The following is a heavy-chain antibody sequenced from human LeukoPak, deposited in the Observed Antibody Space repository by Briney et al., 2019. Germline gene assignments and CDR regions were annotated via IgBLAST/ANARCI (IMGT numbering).Heavy chain of an antibody. V-gene: IGHV4-59*01. J-gene: IGHJ4*02. Sequence: PSETLSLTCTVSGGSISPYYWSRIRQPPGKGLEWLGYIYYSGSTDYNPSLKSRVAISVDTSKNQFSLKLSSVTAADTAVYYCARSTGSTMFIDYWGQGTLVTVSS. CDR2: IYYSGST. CDR1: GGSISPYY. D-gene: IGHD3-10*02. CDR3: ARSTGSTMFIDY.